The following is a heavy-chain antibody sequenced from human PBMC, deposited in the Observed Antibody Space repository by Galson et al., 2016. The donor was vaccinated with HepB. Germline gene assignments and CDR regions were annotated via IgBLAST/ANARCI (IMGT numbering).Heavy chain of an antibody. D-gene: IGHD2-21*01. Sequence: SLRLSCAASGFTFTSYAMSWVRQAPGKGLEWVSGISGGGENIYFAHSVEGRFTVSRDNSKNTVYLQMYSLRAEDTAVYYCAWVVKVEYYFGHWGQGTLVTVSS. V-gene: IGHV3-23*01. J-gene: IGHJ4*02. CDR1: GFTFTSYA. CDR2: ISGGGENI. CDR3: AWVVKVEYYFGH.